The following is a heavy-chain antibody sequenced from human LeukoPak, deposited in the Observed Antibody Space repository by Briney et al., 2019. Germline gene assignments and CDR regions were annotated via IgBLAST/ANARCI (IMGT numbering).Heavy chain of an antibody. V-gene: IGHV3-23*01. D-gene: IGHD3-22*01. J-gene: IGHJ4*02. CDR2: ISGSGGGT. Sequence: GGSLRLSCAASGFIFSTYAMSWVRQAPGKGLEWVSAISGSGGGTYYADSVRGRFTISRDNSKNTLYLQMNSLRAEDTAVYYCSVMHRYYDGSGYWVQWGQGTLVTVSS. CDR3: SVMHRYYDGSGYWVQ. CDR1: GFIFSTYA.